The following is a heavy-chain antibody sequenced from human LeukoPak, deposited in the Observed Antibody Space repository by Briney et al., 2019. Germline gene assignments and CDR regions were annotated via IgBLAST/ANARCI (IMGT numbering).Heavy chain of an antibody. CDR3: ARTTGYYSDTSGHYPYYFDY. CDR2: ISAYNGNT. V-gene: IGHV1-18*01. CDR1: GYTFTSYG. D-gene: IGHD3-22*01. Sequence: ASVKVSCKASGYTFTSYGISWVRQAPGQGLEWMGWISAYNGNTNYAQKLQGRVTMTTDTSTSTAYMELRSLRSDDTAVYYCARTTGYYSDTSGHYPYYFDYWGQGTLVTVSS. J-gene: IGHJ4*02.